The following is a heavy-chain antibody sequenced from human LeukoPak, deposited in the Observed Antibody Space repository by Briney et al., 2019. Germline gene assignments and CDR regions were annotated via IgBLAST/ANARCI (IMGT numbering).Heavy chain of an antibody. CDR1: GFTFSSYG. Sequence: GGSLRLSCAASGFTFSSYGMHWVRQAPGKGLEWVAVIWYDGSNKYYADSVKGRFTISRDNSKNTLYLQMNSLRAEDTAVYYCARAGREMEPDYWGQGTLVTVSS. CDR3: ARAGREMEPDY. V-gene: IGHV3-33*01. D-gene: IGHD5-24*01. CDR2: IWYDGSNK. J-gene: IGHJ4*02.